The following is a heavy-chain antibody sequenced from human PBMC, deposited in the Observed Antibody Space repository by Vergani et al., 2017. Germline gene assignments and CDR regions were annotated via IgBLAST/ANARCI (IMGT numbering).Heavy chain of an antibody. V-gene: IGHV3-20*04. CDR2: INWNGGTT. D-gene: IGHD5-24*01. J-gene: IGHJ4*02. CDR1: GFAFGDFG. Sequence: EVQLVESGGGVVRPGGSLRLSCVGSGFAFGDFGMSWVRQVPGKGLVWVAGINWNGGTTIYGDPVTGRFTISRDNAKNSLYLQMNSLRDGDTALYYCVRREGHNQAPFDNWRQGTLVIVSS. CDR3: VRREGHNQAPFDN.